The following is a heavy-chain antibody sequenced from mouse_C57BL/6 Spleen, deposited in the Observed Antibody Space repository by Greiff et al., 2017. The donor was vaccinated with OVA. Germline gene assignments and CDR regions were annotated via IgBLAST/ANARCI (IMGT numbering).Heavy chain of an antibody. Sequence: VQLQQSGPELVKPGASVKISCTASGYTFTDYYMNWVKQSPGQSLEWIGDINPNDGGTRYNQKFKGKATLTVDTSSSTAYMELRSLTSKDSGVYDCASSRRLRLREDFDYWGQGTTLTVSS. CDR3: ASSRRLRLREDFDY. V-gene: IGHV1-26*01. CDR2: INPNDGGT. J-gene: IGHJ2*01. D-gene: IGHD3-2*02. CDR1: GYTFTDYY.